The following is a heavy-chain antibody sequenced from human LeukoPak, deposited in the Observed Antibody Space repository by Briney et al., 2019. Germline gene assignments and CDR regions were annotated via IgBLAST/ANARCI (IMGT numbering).Heavy chain of an antibody. V-gene: IGHV3-7*03. CDR3: ARMGSTVGPL. CDR2: IKRDGSEK. CDR1: GFTFGSYW. Sequence: PGGSLRLSCAASGFTFGSYWMTWVRQAPGKGLEWVANIKRDGSEKFYVDSVKGRFTISRDNAKNSLYLQMNSLRAEDTAVYYCARMGSTVGPLWGQGTLVTVSS. D-gene: IGHD4-23*01. J-gene: IGHJ4*02.